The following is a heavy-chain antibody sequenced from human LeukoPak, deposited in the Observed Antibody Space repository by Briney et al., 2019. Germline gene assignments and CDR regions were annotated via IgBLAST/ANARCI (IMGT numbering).Heavy chain of an antibody. J-gene: IGHJ4*02. CDR2: IYYSGST. CDR3: ARESRRYFDWLVD. V-gene: IGHV4-30-4*01. D-gene: IGHD3-9*01. CDR1: GGSISSGDYY. Sequence: SETLSLTCTVSGGSISSGDYYWSWIRQPPGKGLEWIGYIYYSGSTYYNPSLKSRVTISVDTSKNQFSLKLSSVTAADTAVYYCARESRRYFDWLVDWGQGTLVTVSS.